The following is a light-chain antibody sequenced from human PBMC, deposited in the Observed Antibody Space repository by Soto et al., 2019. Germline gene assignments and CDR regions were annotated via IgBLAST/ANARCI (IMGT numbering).Light chain of an antibody. Sequence: QSVLTQPPSASGSPGQSVTISCTGTSGDVGGSNHVSWYQHHPGKAPKFLIYDVTKRPSGVPDRFSGSKSGNTASLTISGLQAEDEADYYCCSDAGTYTFVFGTGTKATVL. V-gene: IGLV2-11*01. CDR3: CSDAGTYTFV. J-gene: IGLJ1*01. CDR2: DVT. CDR1: SGDVGGSNH.